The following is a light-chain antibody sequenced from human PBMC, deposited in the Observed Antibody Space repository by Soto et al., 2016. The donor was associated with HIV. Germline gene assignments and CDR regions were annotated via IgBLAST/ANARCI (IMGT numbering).Light chain of an antibody. CDR2: ATS. V-gene: IGKV1-39*01. J-gene: IGKJ4*01. Sequence: DIQMTQSPSSLSASVGDRVTITCRASQSISSYLNWYQQKPGKAPKLLIYATSSLQSGVPSRFSGSGSGTDFTLTISSLQPDDFATYYCQQANSFSLTFGGGPRWRSN. CDR1: QSISSY. CDR3: QQANSFSLT.